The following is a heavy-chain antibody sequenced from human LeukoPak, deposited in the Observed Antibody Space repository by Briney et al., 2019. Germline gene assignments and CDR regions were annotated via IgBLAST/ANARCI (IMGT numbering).Heavy chain of an antibody. V-gene: IGHV1-69*05. Sequence: GASVKVPCKASGGTFSSYAICWVRQAPGQGLEWMGRIIPIFGTANYAQKFQGRVTITTDESTSTAYMELSSLRSEDTAVYYCASDCGIAAPSGANFDYWGQGTQVTVSS. J-gene: IGHJ4*02. CDR3: ASDCGIAAPSGANFDY. CDR2: IIPIFGTA. CDR1: GGTFSSYA. D-gene: IGHD6-6*01.